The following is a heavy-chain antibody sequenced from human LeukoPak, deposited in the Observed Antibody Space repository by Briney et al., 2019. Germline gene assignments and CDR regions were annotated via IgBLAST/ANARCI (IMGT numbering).Heavy chain of an antibody. V-gene: IGHV5-51*01. CDR1: GSSFTSYW. CDR3: ASAHYYDSSGYPY. Sequence: HGASLKISCKGSGSSFTSYWIGWVRQLPGKGLEWMGIIYPGDSDTRYSPSLQGQVTISADKSISTAYLQWSSLKASDTAMYYCASAHYYDSSGYPYWGQGTLVTVSS. CDR2: IYPGDSDT. D-gene: IGHD3-22*01. J-gene: IGHJ4*02.